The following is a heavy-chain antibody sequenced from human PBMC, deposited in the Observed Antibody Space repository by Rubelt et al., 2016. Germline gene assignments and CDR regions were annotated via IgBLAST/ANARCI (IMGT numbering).Heavy chain of an antibody. Sequence: PGKGLEWIGYIYYSGSTNYNPSLKSRVTISVDTSKNQFSLKLSSVTAADTAVYYCARDRDCTNGVCYTHYGMDVWGQGTTVTVSS. J-gene: IGHJ6*02. CDR2: IYYSGST. D-gene: IGHD2-8*01. CDR3: ARDRDCTNGVCYTHYGMDV. V-gene: IGHV4-59*12.